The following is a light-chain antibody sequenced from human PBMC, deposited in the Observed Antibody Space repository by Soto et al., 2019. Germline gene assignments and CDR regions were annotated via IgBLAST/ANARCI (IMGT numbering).Light chain of an antibody. Sequence: ENAFTRSSGQRPLCLGKSRTIFCKASQSVSSSYLAWYQQKPGQAPRLLIYGASSRATGISDRFSVSGSGSCCTLLISCLEPEEFVVYIGKQRSNWPVVGQGTKVDIK. CDR3: KQRSNWPV. V-gene: IGKV3D-20*02. J-gene: IGKJ1*01. CDR2: GAS. CDR1: QSVSSSY.